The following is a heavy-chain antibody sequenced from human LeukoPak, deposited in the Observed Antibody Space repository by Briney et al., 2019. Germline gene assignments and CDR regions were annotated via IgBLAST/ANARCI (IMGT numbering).Heavy chain of an antibody. D-gene: IGHD1-26*01. CDR3: ARHPGDFTGIVNYYYMDV. Sequence: GGPLRLSCAASGFTFSNYAMSWVRQAPGKGLEGVSALSGSGDITYYADSVKGRFTISRDNSKNTLYLQINSLRPEDTAIYYCARHPGDFTGIVNYYYMDVWGKGTTVTVSS. CDR1: GFTFSNYA. J-gene: IGHJ6*03. V-gene: IGHV3-23*01. CDR2: LSGSGDIT.